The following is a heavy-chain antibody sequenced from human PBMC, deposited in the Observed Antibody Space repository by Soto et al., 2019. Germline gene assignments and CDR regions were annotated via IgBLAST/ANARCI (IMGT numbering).Heavy chain of an antibody. CDR2: IDPSDSYT. D-gene: IGHD6-19*01. CDR1: GYSFTSYW. J-gene: IGHJ5*02. Sequence: GESLKISCKGSGYSFTSYWISWVRQMPGKGLEWMGRIDPSDSYTNYSPSFQGHVTISADKSISTAYLQWSSLKASDTAMYYCARHTGGRYNLFYPWGQETLVTVSS. CDR3: ARHTGGRYNLFYP. V-gene: IGHV5-10-1*01.